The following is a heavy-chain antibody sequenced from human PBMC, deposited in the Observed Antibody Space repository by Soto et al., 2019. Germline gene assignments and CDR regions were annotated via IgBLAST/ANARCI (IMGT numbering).Heavy chain of an antibody. D-gene: IGHD3-9*01. CDR3: ARDGFRRGFDWLLSRDYYYGMDV. CDR1: GGSISSYY. Sequence: KTSETLSLTCTVSGGSISSYYWSWIRQPPGKGLEWIGYIYYSGSTNYNPSLKSRVTISVDTSKNQFSLKLSSVTAADTAVYYCARDGFRRGFDWLLSRDYYYGMDVWGQGTTVTVSS. CDR2: IYYSGST. J-gene: IGHJ6*02. V-gene: IGHV4-59*01.